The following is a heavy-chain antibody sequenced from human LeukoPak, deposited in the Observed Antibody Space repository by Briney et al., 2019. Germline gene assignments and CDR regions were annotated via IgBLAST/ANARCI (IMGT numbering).Heavy chain of an antibody. Sequence: SETLSLTCAVYGGSFSGYYWSWIRQPPGKGLEWIGYIYYSGSTNYNPSLKSRVTISVDTSKNQFSLKLSSVTAADTAVYYCARHSGGYSSSTYFDYWGQGTLVTVSS. CDR3: ARHSGGYSSSTYFDY. CDR1: GGSFSGYY. V-gene: IGHV4-59*08. J-gene: IGHJ4*02. CDR2: IYYSGST. D-gene: IGHD6-13*01.